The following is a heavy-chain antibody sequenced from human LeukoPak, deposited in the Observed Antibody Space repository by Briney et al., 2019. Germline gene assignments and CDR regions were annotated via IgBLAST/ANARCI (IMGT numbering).Heavy chain of an antibody. D-gene: IGHD3-3*01. Sequence: PSETLSLTCTVSGGSISSYYWSWIRQPPGKGLEWIGYIYYSGSANYNPSLKSRVTISVDTSKNQFSLKLSSVTAADTAVYYCARHSYITIFGSAFDYWGQGTLVTVSS. CDR1: GGSISSYY. CDR3: ARHSYITIFGSAFDY. CDR2: IYYSGSA. V-gene: IGHV4-59*08. J-gene: IGHJ4*02.